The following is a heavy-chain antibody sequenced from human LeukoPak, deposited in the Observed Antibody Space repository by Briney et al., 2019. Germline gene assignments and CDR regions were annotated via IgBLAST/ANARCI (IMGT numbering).Heavy chain of an antibody. Sequence: SETLSLTCDVYGGSFSGYYWSWIRQPPGKGLEWIGEINHSGTTKYNPSLKSRVTTSVDTSKNHFSLKLSSVTAADTAVYSCARGRTGTYYDGRYFYYGMDVWGQGTTVTVSS. V-gene: IGHV4-34*01. CDR1: GGSFSGYY. D-gene: IGHD3-10*01. CDR3: ARGRTGTYYDGRYFYYGMDV. J-gene: IGHJ6*02. CDR2: INHSGTT.